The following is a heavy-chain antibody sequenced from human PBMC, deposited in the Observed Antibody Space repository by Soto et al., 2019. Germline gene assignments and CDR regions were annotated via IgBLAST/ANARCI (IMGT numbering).Heavy chain of an antibody. CDR3: AKDLGYCSGGSCSYNRYYYYGMDV. J-gene: IGHJ6*02. CDR1: GYTFTSYG. Sequence: ASVKVSCKASGYTFTSYGISWVRQAPGQGLEWMGWISGYNGKTSYAQKVQDRVTMTTDTSTSTVYMELRSLRAEDTAVYYCAKDLGYCSGGSCSYNRYYYYGMDVWGQGTTVTVSS. V-gene: IGHV1-18*01. CDR2: ISGYNGKT. D-gene: IGHD2-15*01.